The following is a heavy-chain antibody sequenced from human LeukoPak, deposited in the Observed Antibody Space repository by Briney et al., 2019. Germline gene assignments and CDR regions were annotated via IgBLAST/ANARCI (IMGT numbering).Heavy chain of an antibody. Sequence: PGGSLRLSCATSGFTFKNNGMHWVRQAPGEGLEWVTFLDYTGNNQYYADSMKGRLTISRDNSKNAVFLQMNNLRLEDTAIYYCVKDVHYLGSYRESLDPWGQGTLVTVSS. CDR1: GFTFKNNG. V-gene: IGHV3-30*02. D-gene: IGHD3-10*01. J-gene: IGHJ5*02. CDR3: VKDVHYLGSYRESLDP. CDR2: LDYTGNNQ.